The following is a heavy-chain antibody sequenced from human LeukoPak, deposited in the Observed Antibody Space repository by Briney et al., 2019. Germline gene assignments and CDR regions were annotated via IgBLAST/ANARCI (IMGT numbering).Heavy chain of an antibody. J-gene: IGHJ6*03. D-gene: IGHD3-10*01. CDR2: ISTSSGSP. Sequence: PGGSLRLSCAASGFTFSNSAMSWVRQAPGKGLEWVSSISTSSGSPYYADSVKGRFTISRDTSKNTLFLQMNSLRAEDTAVYYCAKDGTGKAMVWGTDYYYYMDVWGKGTTVTVSS. CDR1: GFTFSNSA. V-gene: IGHV3-23*01. CDR3: AKDGTGKAMVWGTDYYYYMDV.